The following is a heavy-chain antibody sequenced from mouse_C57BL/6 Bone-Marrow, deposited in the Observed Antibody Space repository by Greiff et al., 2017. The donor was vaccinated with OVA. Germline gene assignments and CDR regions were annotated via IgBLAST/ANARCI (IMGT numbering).Heavy chain of an antibody. D-gene: IGHD2-10*02. V-gene: IGHV1-64*01. Sequence: QVQLKQPGAELVKPGASVKLSCKASGYTFTSYWMHWVKQRPGQGLEWIGMIHPNSGSTNYNEKFKSKATLTVDKSSSTAYMQLSSLTSEDSAVYYCARSRGYGNYFDYWGQGTTLTVSS. J-gene: IGHJ2*01. CDR3: ARSRGYGNYFDY. CDR2: IHPNSGST. CDR1: GYTFTSYW.